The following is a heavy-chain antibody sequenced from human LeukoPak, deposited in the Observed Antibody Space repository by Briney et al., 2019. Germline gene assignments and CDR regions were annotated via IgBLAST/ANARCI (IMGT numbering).Heavy chain of an antibody. CDR2: LYYSGST. V-gene: IGHV4-39*01. CDR3: ASLRRLGTNYFDS. CDR1: GGSISSTDYY. Sequence: SETLSLTCSVSGGSISSTDYYWVWIRQPPGKGLEWIGSLYYSGSTYYNPSLKSRVTISVDTSKNQLSLKVSSVTAADTAIYYCASLRRLGTNYFDSWGQGTLVTVSS. D-gene: IGHD1-14*01. J-gene: IGHJ4*02.